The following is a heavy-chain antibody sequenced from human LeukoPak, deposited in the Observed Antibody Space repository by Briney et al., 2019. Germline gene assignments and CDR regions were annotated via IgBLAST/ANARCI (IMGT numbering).Heavy chain of an antibody. V-gene: IGHV3-7*04. CDR3: ARGDDFSGDH. J-gene: IGHJ4*02. D-gene: IGHD1-1*01. CDR2: IHPEGDEK. Sequence: GGSLRLSCAVSGFTFSKFWMSWVRQAPGRGLEWVANIHPEGDEKYHVESVKGRFTISRGNAKNLLFLQINGLRVEDTAVYYCARGDDFSGDHWGQGTLVTVSS. CDR1: GFTFSKFW.